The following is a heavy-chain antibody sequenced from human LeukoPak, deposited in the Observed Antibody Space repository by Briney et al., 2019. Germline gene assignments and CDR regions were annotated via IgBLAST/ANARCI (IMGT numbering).Heavy chain of an antibody. D-gene: IGHD2-15*01. CDR2: TAGADDVI. V-gene: IGHV3-23*01. CDR1: GLSFSDYR. Sequence: PGGSLRLSCAVSGLSFSDYRMIWVRQAPEKRPEWVAVTAGADDVIKYADSVKGRFTISTDNSKNTVYLQMNSPRAEDTALYFCATYIQRPPGMDVWGQGTMVTVSS. CDR3: ATYIQRPPGMDV. J-gene: IGHJ6*02.